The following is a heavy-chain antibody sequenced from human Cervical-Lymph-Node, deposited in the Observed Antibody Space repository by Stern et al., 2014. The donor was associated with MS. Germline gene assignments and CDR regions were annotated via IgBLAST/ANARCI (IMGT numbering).Heavy chain of an antibody. CDR2: VHYSGTN. Sequence: QVQLQESGPGLVKPSETLSLTCSVSGGSISSYYWNWIRQPPGKGLEWIANVHYSGTNNYNPSLTSRVTILLDPSMKKTPLKLPSVTAADTAVYYCAGSGTYYPDYWGQGILVTVSS. D-gene: IGHD3-3*01. CDR3: AGSGTYYPDY. V-gene: IGHV4-59*08. CDR1: GGSISSYY. J-gene: IGHJ4*02.